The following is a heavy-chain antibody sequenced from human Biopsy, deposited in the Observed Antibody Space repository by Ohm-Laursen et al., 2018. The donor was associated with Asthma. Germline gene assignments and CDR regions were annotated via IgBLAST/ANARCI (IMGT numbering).Heavy chain of an antibody. J-gene: IGHJ4*02. CDR1: GGTFSSYA. CDR2: IIPIFGTA. Sequence: ASVKVSCKASGGTFSSYAISWVRQAPGQGLEWMGGIIPIFGTASYAQKFQGRVTITADESTSTAYMELSSLRSEDTAVYYCARERIAARQRRYYFDYWGQGTLVTVSS. CDR3: ARERIAARQRRYYFDY. D-gene: IGHD6-6*01. V-gene: IGHV1-69*13.